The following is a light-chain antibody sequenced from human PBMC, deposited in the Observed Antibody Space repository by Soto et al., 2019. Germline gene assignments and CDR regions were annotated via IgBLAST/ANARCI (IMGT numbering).Light chain of an antibody. V-gene: IGKV3-15*01. CDR3: QQYNNWPLT. CDR1: QSVYSN. J-gene: IGKJ4*01. Sequence: MVMTQSPATLSVSPGERATLSCRASQSVYSNLAWYQQKPGQAPRLLIYGTSTRATGIPARFSGSGSGTEFSLTISSLQSEDFAVYYCQQYNNWPLTFGGGTKVEIK. CDR2: GTS.